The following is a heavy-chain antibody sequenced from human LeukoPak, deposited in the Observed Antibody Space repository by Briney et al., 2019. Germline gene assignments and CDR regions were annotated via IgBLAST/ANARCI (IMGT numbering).Heavy chain of an antibody. J-gene: IGHJ4*02. CDR1: RGTLWSRGVG. D-gene: IGHD2-2*01. CDR2: IYWDDDK. Sequence: ELTQTPSRTSSFYRGTLWSRGVGVGWMRPPPGKNMEWLALIYWDDDKRYSPSLKSRLTITKDISNNQVVLIMTNMDPLDTATYYCAHSGGHCTSSTCYDHYDCWGQGTLLTV. V-gene: IGHV2-5*02. CDR3: AHSGGHCTSSTCYDHYDC.